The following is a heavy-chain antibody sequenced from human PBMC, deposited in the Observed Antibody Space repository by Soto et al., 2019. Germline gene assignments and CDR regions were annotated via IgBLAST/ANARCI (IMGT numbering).Heavy chain of an antibody. J-gene: IGHJ3*02. CDR2: IYHSGSD. V-gene: IGHV4-39*02. CDR3: ATLYGGPRAFDI. Sequence: SETLSLTCTVSGGSIITSSHYWGWIRQPPGKGLEWIGSIYHSGSDYYNPSLKSRVSISVDTSKNHFSLKLSSVTARDTALYYCATLYGGPRAFDIWGQGTMVTVSS. D-gene: IGHD3-16*01. CDR1: GGSIITSSHY.